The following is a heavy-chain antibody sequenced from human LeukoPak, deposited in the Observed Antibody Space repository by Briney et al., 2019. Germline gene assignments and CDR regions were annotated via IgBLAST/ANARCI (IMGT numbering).Heavy chain of an antibody. CDR2: ISAYNGNT. CDR1: GYTFTSYG. CDR3: ARDIVVVEDAFDI. Sequence: ASVKVSCKASGYTFTSYGISWVRQAPGQGLEWMGWISAYNGNTNYAQKFQGRVTMTRDTSISTAYMELSRLRSDDTAVYYCARDIVVVEDAFDIWGQGTMVTVSS. J-gene: IGHJ3*02. D-gene: IGHD3-22*01. V-gene: IGHV1-18*01.